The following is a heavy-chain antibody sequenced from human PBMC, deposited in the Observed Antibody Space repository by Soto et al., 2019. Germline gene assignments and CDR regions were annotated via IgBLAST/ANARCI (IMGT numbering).Heavy chain of an antibody. CDR2: IYSGGST. D-gene: IGHD2-8*01. CDR1: GFTVSINY. Sequence: GGSLRLSCAASGFTVSINYMTWVHQAPGKGLEWVSVIYSGGSTYYADSVEGRFTISRHNSKNTLHLQMNSLRAEDTAVYYCARGSYCTNGVCYRGFDYWGQGTLVTVSS. CDR3: ARGSYCTNGVCYRGFDY. J-gene: IGHJ4*02. V-gene: IGHV3-53*04.